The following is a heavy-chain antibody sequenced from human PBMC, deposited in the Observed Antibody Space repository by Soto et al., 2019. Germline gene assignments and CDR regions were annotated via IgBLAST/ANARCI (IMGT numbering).Heavy chain of an antibody. J-gene: IGHJ6*03. CDR1: GFTFSSYA. D-gene: IGHD1-1*01. CDR3: AKTGTDHPWYYYYYMDV. CDR2: ISGSGGST. Sequence: GGSLRLSCAASGFTFSSYAMSWVRQAPGKGLEWVSAISGSGGSTYYADSVKGRFTISRDNSKNTLYLQMNSLRAEDTAVYYCAKTGTDHPWYYYYYMDVWGKGTTVTVSS. V-gene: IGHV3-23*01.